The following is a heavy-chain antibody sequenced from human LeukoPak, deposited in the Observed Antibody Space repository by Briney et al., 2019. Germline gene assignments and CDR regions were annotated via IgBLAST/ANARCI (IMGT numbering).Heavy chain of an antibody. CDR1: GFTFSSYW. CDR3: ARDHTYSSGWFDY. CDR2: IKQDGSGK. J-gene: IGHJ4*02. Sequence: GGSLRLSCAASGFTFSSYWMSWVRQAPGKGLEWVASIKQDGSGKYYVDSVKGRFTISRDNAKNSLYLQMNSLRAEDTAVYYCARDHTYSSGWFDYWGQGTLVTVSS. D-gene: IGHD6-19*01. V-gene: IGHV3-7*01.